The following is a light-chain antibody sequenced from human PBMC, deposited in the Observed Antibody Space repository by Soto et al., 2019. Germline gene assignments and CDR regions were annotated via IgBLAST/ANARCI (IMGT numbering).Light chain of an antibody. CDR1: QSVLYSSNNKNY. CDR3: QQYYSTPQT. J-gene: IGKJ1*01. Sequence: DIVMTQSPDSLAVSLGERATINCKSSQSVLYSSNNKNYLAWYQQKPGQPPKLLIYWASTRESGVPDRFSGSGSGTDFPLTISSLQAEDVAVYYCQQYYSTPQTFGRGTKVEIK. CDR2: WAS. V-gene: IGKV4-1*01.